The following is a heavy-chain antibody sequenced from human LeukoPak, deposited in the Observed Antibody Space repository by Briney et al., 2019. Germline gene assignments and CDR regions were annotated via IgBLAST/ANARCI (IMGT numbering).Heavy chain of an antibody. CDR2: IYYSGST. CDR1: GVAISSYY. D-gene: IGHD6-19*01. J-gene: IGHJ3*02. Sequence: SSETLSLTCTVSGVAISSYYWSWHRPRPGKGLEWFGYIYYSGSTNYNPYLKSRVTISLDTSKNQSSLKLSCVTAAHTAVYYCAGRKAVAADAFDIWGQGTMVTVSS. CDR3: AGRKAVAADAFDI. V-gene: IGHV4-59*08.